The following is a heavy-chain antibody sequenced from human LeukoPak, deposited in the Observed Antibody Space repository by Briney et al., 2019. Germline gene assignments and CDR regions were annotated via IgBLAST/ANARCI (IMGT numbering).Heavy chain of an antibody. CDR2: ISWNSGDI. J-gene: IGHJ1*01. V-gene: IGHV3-9*01. D-gene: IGHD2-2*02. CDR1: GFTFDDFA. Sequence: GGSLRLSCAASGFTFDDFAMHWVRQAPGKGLEWVSGISWNSGDIGYADSVKGRFTISRDNSKNTLYLQMNSLRAEDTAVYYCAKGPIVVVPAAIRAPGYFQHWGQGTLVTVSS. CDR3: AKGPIVVVPAAIRAPGYFQH.